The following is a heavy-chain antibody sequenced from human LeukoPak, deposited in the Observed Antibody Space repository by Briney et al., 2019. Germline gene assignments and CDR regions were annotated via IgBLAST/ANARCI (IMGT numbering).Heavy chain of an antibody. J-gene: IGHJ6*02. Sequence: ASVKVSCKASGYTFTGYYMHWVRQAPGQGLEWMGWINPNSSGTNYAQKFQGRVTMTRDTSISTAYMELSGLRSDETAVYYCARDTNGTVYYGMDVWGQGTTVTVSS. CDR1: GYTFTGYY. V-gene: IGHV1-2*02. CDR2: INPNSSGT. D-gene: IGHD1-1*01. CDR3: ARDTNGTVYYGMDV.